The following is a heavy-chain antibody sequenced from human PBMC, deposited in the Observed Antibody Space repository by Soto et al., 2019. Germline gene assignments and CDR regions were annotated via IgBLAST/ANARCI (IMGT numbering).Heavy chain of an antibody. CDR3: ARDFAPGIAAAGTAPH. J-gene: IGHJ4*02. Sequence: GGSLRLSCAASGFTFSSYAMHWVRQAPGKGLEWVAVISYDGSNKYYADSVKGRFTISRDNSKNTLYLQMNSLRAEDTAVYYCARDFAPGIAAAGTAPHWGQGTLVTVSS. CDR1: GFTFSSYA. CDR2: ISYDGSNK. V-gene: IGHV3-30-3*01. D-gene: IGHD6-13*01.